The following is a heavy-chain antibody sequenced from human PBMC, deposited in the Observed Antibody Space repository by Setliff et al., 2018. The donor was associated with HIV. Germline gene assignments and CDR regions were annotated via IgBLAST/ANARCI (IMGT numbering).Heavy chain of an antibody. Sequence: PSETLSLTCTVSGGSISSGGYYWSWIRQHPGKGLEWIGYIYYSGSTYYNPSLKSRVTISVDTSKNQFSLKLSSVTAADTAVYYCARGYPVSYYYYMDVWGKGTTVTVSS. V-gene: IGHV4-31*03. CDR3: ARGYPVSYYYYMDV. J-gene: IGHJ6*03. D-gene: IGHD3-16*02. CDR2: IYYSGST. CDR1: GGSISSGGYY.